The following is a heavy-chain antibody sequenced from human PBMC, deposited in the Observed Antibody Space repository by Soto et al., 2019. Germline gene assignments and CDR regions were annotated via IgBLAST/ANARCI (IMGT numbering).Heavy chain of an antibody. D-gene: IGHD3-10*01. V-gene: IGHV3-53*04. Sequence: GGSLRLSCAASGFTVSSNYMSWVRQAPGKGLEWVSVIYSGGSTYYADSVKGRFTISRHNSKNTLYLQMNSLRAEDTAVYYCAANNYYGSGVGYYYSYMDVWGKGTTVTVSS. CDR2: IYSGGST. CDR3: AANNYYGSGVGYYYSYMDV. J-gene: IGHJ6*03. CDR1: GFTVSSNY.